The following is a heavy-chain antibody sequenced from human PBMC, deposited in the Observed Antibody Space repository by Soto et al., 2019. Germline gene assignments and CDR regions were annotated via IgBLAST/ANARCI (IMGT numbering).Heavy chain of an antibody. Sequence: QVQLVQSGGEVKKPGASVKVSCKSSGYRFETYAMNWVRQAPGQGLEWMGWTSSYNTDTFYADKFQERVRMTTDTSTGTAYMELRSLSSDDTAVYYCARGHGVIIGAMDVWGQGTAVTVSS. CDR1: GYRFETYA. CDR2: TSSYNTDT. CDR3: ARGHGVIIGAMDV. J-gene: IGHJ6*02. V-gene: IGHV1-18*01. D-gene: IGHD3-3*01.